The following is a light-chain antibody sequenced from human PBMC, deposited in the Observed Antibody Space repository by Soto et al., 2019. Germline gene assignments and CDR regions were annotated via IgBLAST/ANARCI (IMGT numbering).Light chain of an antibody. J-gene: IGKJ2*01. Sequence: DIQMTQSPSSLSASVGDRVTITCRASQSISNFLNLYQQKPGQATKLLIYTASSLQSGVPSRFSGSGSGTDFTLTISSLQPEDFATYYCQQSYSTPHTFGQGTKLEIK. CDR3: QQSYSTPHT. V-gene: IGKV1-39*01. CDR1: QSISNF. CDR2: TAS.